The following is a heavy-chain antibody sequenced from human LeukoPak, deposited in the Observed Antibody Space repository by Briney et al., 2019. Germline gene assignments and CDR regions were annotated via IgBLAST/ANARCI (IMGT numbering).Heavy chain of an antibody. V-gene: IGHV3-53*01. Sequence: GGSLRLSCAASRFTFDEYGMSWVRQTAGKGLEWVSIIYSGGSTFYADSVKGRFTISRDNSKNTLYLQMNSLRAEDTAVYYCARGGSYLSAFDIWGQGTMVTVSS. CDR1: RFTFDEYG. J-gene: IGHJ3*02. D-gene: IGHD1-26*01. CDR3: ARGGSYLSAFDI. CDR2: IYSGGST.